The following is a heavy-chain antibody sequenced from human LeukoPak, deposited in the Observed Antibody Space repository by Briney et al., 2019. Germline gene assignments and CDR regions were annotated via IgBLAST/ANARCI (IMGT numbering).Heavy chain of an antibody. Sequence: GGSLRLACAASGFNFDEYGMTWVRQAPGKGLEWVSGINWNGGSRGYADSVKGRFTISRDNAKKFLYLQMNSLRAEDTAFYYCARDQTPFYWGQGSLVTVSS. V-gene: IGHV3-20*04. CDR1: GFNFDEYG. CDR2: INWNGGSR. D-gene: IGHD2-15*01. J-gene: IGHJ4*02. CDR3: ARDQTPFY.